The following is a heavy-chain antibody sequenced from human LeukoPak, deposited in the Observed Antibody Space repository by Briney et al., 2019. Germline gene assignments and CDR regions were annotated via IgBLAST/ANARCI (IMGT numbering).Heavy chain of an antibody. CDR3: ARHRLTSDGYNLDY. J-gene: IGHJ4*02. CDR1: GGSISSSSYY. Sequence: SETLSLTCTVSGGSISSSSYYWSWIRQPPGKGLEWIGEINHSGSTNYNPSLKSRVTISVDTSKNQFSLKLSSVTAADTAVYYCARHRLTSDGYNLDYWGQGTLVTVSS. D-gene: IGHD5-24*01. CDR2: INHSGST. V-gene: IGHV4-39*01.